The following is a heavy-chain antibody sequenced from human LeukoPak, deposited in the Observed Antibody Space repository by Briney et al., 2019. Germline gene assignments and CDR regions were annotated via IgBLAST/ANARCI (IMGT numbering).Heavy chain of an antibody. CDR3: ARDGGFYGSGV. CDR1: GGSISSGGYS. V-gene: IGHV4-30-2*01. J-gene: IGHJ6*02. Sequence: SQTLSLTCAVSGGSISSGGYSWSWIRQPPGKGLEWIGYIYHSGSTYYNPSLKSRVTISVDRSKNQFSLKLSSVTAADTAVYYCARDGGFYGSGVWGQGTTVTVSS. CDR2: IYHSGST. D-gene: IGHD3-10*01.